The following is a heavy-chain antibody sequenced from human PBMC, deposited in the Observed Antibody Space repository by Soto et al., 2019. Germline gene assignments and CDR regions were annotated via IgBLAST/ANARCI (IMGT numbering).Heavy chain of an antibody. Sequence: PGGSLRLSCVASGFTFSSYWMHWVRQAPGKGLVWVSRINSDGSSTNYADSVKGQFTISRDNAKNTLYLQMNSLRAEYTAVYYCGRGASGSYRLDYWGQGTLVTVSS. D-gene: IGHD3-10*01. J-gene: IGHJ4*02. V-gene: IGHV3-74*01. CDR3: GRGASGSYRLDY. CDR2: INSDGSST. CDR1: GFTFSSYW.